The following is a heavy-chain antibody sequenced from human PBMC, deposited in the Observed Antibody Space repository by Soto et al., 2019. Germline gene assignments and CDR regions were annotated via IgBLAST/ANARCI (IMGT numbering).Heavy chain of an antibody. D-gene: IGHD6-6*01. Sequence: GGSLRLSCAASGFTFSSYAMSWVRQAPGKGLEWVSAISGSGGSTYYADSVKGRFTISRDNSKNTLYLQMNSLRAEDTAVYYCAKARDPSYSSSSGYYFDYWGQGTLVTVPS. CDR3: AKARDPSYSSSSGYYFDY. CDR1: GFTFSSYA. CDR2: ISGSGGST. V-gene: IGHV3-23*01. J-gene: IGHJ4*02.